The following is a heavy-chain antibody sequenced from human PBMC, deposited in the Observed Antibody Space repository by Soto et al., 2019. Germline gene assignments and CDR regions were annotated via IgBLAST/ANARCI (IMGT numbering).Heavy chain of an antibody. CDR1: GGSISSYY. J-gene: IGHJ3*02. V-gene: IGHV4-4*07. D-gene: IGHD5-18*01. CDR2: IYTSGST. CDR3: ARDIEKLWSPGGAFDI. Sequence: PSETLSLTCTVSGGSISSYYWSWIRQPAGKGLEWIGRIYTSGSTNYNPSLKSRVTMSVDTSKNQFSLKLSSVTAADTAVYYCARDIEKLWSPGGAFDIWGQGTMVTVSS.